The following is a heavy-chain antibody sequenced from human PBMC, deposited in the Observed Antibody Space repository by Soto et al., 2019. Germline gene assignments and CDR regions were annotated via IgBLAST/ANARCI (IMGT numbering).Heavy chain of an antibody. Sequence: GGSLRLSCAASGFTFDDYTMHWVRQAPGKGLEWVSLISWDGGSTYYADSVKGRFTISRDNSKNSLYLQMNSLRTEDTALYYCAKDDVDTAMVMDYYYGMDVWGQGTTVTVSS. J-gene: IGHJ6*02. V-gene: IGHV3-43*01. D-gene: IGHD5-18*01. CDR2: ISWDGGST. CDR3: AKDDVDTAMVMDYYYGMDV. CDR1: GFTFDDYT.